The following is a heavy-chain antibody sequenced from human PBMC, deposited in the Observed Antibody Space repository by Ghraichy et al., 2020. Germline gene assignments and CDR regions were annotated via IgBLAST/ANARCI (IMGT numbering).Heavy chain of an antibody. CDR2: IRSKAYGGTT. Sequence: GGSLRLSCTASGFTFGDYAMSWFRQAPGKGLEWVGFIRSKAYGGTTEYAASVKGRFTISRDDSKSIAYLQMNSLKTEDTAVYYCTSSYDSSDYYFYWYFDLWGRGTLVTVSS. J-gene: IGHJ2*01. V-gene: IGHV3-49*03. CDR1: GFTFGDYA. D-gene: IGHD3-22*01. CDR3: TSSYDSSDYYFYWYFDL.